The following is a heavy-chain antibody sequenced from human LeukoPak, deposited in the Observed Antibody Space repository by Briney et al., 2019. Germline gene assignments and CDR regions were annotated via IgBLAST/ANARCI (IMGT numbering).Heavy chain of an antibody. Sequence: GGSLRLSCAASGFTFSSYEMNWVRQAPGKGLEWVSYISSRGSTIYYADSVKGRFTISRDNAKNSLYLQMNSLRAEDTAVYYCARGPPRPRLNWFDPWGRGTLVTVSS. CDR1: GFTFSSYE. J-gene: IGHJ5*02. CDR2: ISSRGSTI. D-gene: IGHD6-25*01. V-gene: IGHV3-48*03. CDR3: ARGPPRPRLNWFDP.